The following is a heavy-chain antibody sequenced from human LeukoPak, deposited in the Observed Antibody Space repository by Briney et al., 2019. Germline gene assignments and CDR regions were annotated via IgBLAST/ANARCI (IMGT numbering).Heavy chain of an antibody. CDR3: ARSSYYYDSSGWNWFDP. D-gene: IGHD3-22*01. V-gene: IGHV4-59*01. J-gene: IGHJ5*02. CDR2: IYYSGST. CDR1: GGSISSYY. Sequence: SETLSLTCTVSGGSISSYYWSWIRQPPGKGLEWIGYIYYSGSTNYNPSLKSRVTISVDTSKNQFSLKLSSATAADTAVYYCARSSYYYDSSGWNWFDPWGQGTLVTVSS.